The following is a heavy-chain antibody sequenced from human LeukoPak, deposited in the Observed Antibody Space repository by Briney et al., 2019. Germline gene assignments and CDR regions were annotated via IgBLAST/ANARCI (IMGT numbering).Heavy chain of an antibody. V-gene: IGHV1-2*02. D-gene: IGHD3-22*01. Sequence: ASVKVSCKASGHTFTGYYMHWVRQAPGQGLEWMGWINPNSGGTNYAQKFQGRVTMTRDTSISTAYMELSRLRSDDTAVYYCARATTNYYDSSGYYYIFDYWGQGTLVTVSS. CDR3: ARATTNYYDSSGYYYIFDY. J-gene: IGHJ4*02. CDR1: GHTFTGYY. CDR2: INPNSGGT.